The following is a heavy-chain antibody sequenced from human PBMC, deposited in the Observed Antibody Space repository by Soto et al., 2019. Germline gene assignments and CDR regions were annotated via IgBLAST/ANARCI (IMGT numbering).Heavy chain of an antibody. CDR2: IYYSGST. D-gene: IGHD2-2*01. CDR3: AGETPATRGIVVVPAAVDY. V-gene: IGHV4-31*03. Sequence: SETLSLTCTVSGGSISSGGYYWSWIRQHPGKGLEWIGYIYYSGSTYYNPSLKSRVTISVDTSKNQFSLKLSSVTAAGTAVYYWAGETPATRGIVVVPAAVDYWGQGTLVTISS. J-gene: IGHJ4*02. CDR1: GGSISSGGYY.